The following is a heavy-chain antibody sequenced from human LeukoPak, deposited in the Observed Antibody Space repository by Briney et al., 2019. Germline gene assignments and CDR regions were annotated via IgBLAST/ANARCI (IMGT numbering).Heavy chain of an antibody. CDR2: INHSGST. J-gene: IGHJ6*03. Sequence: SETLSLTCAVYGGSFSGYYWSWIRQPPGKGLEWIGEINHSGSTNYNPSLKSRVTISVDTSKNQFSLKLSSVTAADTAVYYCAGLSSSSRYYYYMDVWGKGTTVTVSS. V-gene: IGHV4-34*01. CDR1: GGSFSGYY. CDR3: AGLSSSSRYYYYMDV. D-gene: IGHD6-6*01.